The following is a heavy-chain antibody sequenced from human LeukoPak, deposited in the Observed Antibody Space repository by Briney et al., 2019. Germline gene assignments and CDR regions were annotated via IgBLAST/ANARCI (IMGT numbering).Heavy chain of an antibody. J-gene: IGHJ3*01. CDR2: IIANFGIT. V-gene: IGHV1-69*17. CDR3: AGDHEEMTTQWDAFDF. D-gene: IGHD5-24*01. Sequence: SVKVSCKASGGTVTSYGINWVGQAPGQGLEGMGGIIANFGITKYAQKLQGRVTITTDKSTTTVYIHLSSLISQHTAVYYCAGDHEEMTTQWDAFDFSGHGTLFTVSS. CDR1: GGTVTSYG.